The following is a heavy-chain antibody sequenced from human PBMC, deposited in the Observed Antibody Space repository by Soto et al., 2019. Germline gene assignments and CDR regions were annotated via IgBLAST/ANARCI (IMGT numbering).Heavy chain of an antibody. CDR2: IIPIFGTA. CDR1: GGTFSSYA. D-gene: IGHD1-7*01. CDR3: ARESHHRLELPHYFYGMDV. V-gene: IGHV1-69*01. J-gene: IGHJ6*02. Sequence: QVQLVQSGAEVKKPGSSVKVSCKASGGTFSSYAISWVRQAPGQGLEWMGGIIPIFGTANYAQKFQGRVTITADESTSTAYMELRSLRSEDTAVYYCARESHHRLELPHYFYGMDVWGQGTTVTVSS.